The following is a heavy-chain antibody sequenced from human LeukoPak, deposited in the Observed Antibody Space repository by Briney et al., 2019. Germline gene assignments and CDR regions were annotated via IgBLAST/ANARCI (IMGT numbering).Heavy chain of an antibody. CDR3: ARRAPSHDFDD. Sequence: PGGSLRLSCAASGFTVSRNYMSWVRQAPGKGLEWVAAISTTSGDIYYADSVKGRFTISRVNAEKSPYLQMNNMRVEVTSLSYCARRAPSHDFDDWGQRTLVTVSS. J-gene: IGHJ4*02. V-gene: IGHV3-21*01. CDR2: ISTTSGDI. CDR1: GFTVSRNY.